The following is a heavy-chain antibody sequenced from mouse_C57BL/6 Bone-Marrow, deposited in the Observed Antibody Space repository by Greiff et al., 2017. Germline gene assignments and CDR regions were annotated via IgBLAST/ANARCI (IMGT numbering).Heavy chain of an antibody. J-gene: IGHJ4*01. D-gene: IGHD2-1*01. CDR3: ARRGNYENYYAMDY. V-gene: IGHV2-6*03. CDR2: IWSDGST. Sequence: VKLEESGPGLVAPSQSLSITCTVSGFSLTSYGVHWVRQPPGKGLEWLVVIWSDGSTTYNSALKSRLSISKDNSKSQVFLKMNSHQTDDTAMYYCARRGNYENYYAMDYWGQGTSVTVSS. CDR1: GFSLTSYG.